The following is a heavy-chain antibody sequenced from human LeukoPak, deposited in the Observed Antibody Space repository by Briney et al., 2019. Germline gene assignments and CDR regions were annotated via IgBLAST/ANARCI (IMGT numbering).Heavy chain of an antibody. CDR3: AKSANYYYYYYMDV. D-gene: IGHD4/OR15-4a*01. CDR2: ISGRDGST. CDR1: GFTFSNYA. Sequence: GGSLRLSCAASGFTFSNYAMTWVRQAPGKGLEWVSVISGRDGSTHDADSVKGRFTISRDNSKNTLYLQMNSLRAEDTAVYYCAKSANYYYYYYMDVWGKGTTVTVSS. J-gene: IGHJ6*03. V-gene: IGHV3-23*01.